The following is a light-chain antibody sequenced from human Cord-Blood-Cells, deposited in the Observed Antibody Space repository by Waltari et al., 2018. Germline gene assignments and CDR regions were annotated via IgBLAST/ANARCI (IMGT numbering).Light chain of an antibody. Sequence: ELVFPQSPATLSLALGERATISCMASHGVSSSIALYQQKPGQAPRLLIYDASKRATGITARFSGSGSGTDFTLTISSREPEDFTVYYCQQRSNWPWTFGQGTKVEIK. V-gene: IGKV3-11*01. CDR3: QQRSNWPWT. CDR1: HGVSSS. CDR2: DAS. J-gene: IGKJ1*01.